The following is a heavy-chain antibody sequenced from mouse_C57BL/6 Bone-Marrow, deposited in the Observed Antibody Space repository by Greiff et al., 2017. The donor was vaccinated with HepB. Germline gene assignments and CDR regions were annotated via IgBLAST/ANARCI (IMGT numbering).Heavy chain of an antibody. V-gene: IGHV5-4*01. Sequence: DVMLVESGGGLVKPGGSLKLSCAASGFTFSSYAMSWVRQTPEKRLEWVATISDGGSYTYYPDNVKGRFTISRDNAKNNLYLQMSHLKSEDTAMYYCARDRAGSSPYWYFDVWGTGTTVTVSS. J-gene: IGHJ1*03. CDR3: ARDRAGSSPYWYFDV. CDR1: GFTFSSYA. CDR2: ISDGGSYT. D-gene: IGHD1-1*01.